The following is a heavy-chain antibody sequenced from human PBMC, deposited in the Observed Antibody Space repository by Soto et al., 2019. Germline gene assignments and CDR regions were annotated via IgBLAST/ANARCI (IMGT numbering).Heavy chain of an antibody. CDR2: INPSGGST. V-gene: IGHV1-46*01. J-gene: IGHJ6*02. CDR1: GYTFTSYY. D-gene: IGHD3-9*01. CDR3: ALLRGDIFYYGMDV. Sequence: QVQLVQSGAEVKKPGASVKVSCKASGYTFTSYYMHWVRQAPGQGLEWMGIINPSGGSTSYAQKFKSRVTITRDTSTSTVYMELSSLRSEDTAVYYCALLRGDIFYYGMDVWGQGTTVTVSS.